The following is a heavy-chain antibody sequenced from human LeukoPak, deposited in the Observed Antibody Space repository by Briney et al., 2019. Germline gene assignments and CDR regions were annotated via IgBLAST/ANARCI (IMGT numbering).Heavy chain of an antibody. CDR1: EFSFSNYW. CDR3: ARDGSRHCSGGTCSHFAY. J-gene: IGHJ4*02. D-gene: IGHD2-15*01. CDR2: VKKDGSEK. V-gene: IGHV3-7*01. Sequence: GGSLRLSCAASEFSFSNYWMSWVRQAPGKGLEWVANVKKDGSEKYYVDSVKGRFTISRDNAKKSLFLQMNSLRVEDTAVYYCARDGSRHCSGGTCSHFAYWGQGTLVTVSS.